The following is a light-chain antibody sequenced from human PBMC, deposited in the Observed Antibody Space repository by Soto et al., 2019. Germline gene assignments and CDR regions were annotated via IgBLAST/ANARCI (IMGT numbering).Light chain of an antibody. J-gene: IGKJ5*01. CDR3: QQYGSIPIT. CDR2: GIS. V-gene: IGKV3-20*01. CDR1: QSVSNIY. Sequence: EIVLTQSPGTLSLSPGERATLSCRASQSVSNIYLAWYQQKPGQSPRVLIHGISRRATGIPDRFSGSGSATEFTLTISRLEPEDFAVYYCQQYGSIPITFCQGTRLEIK.